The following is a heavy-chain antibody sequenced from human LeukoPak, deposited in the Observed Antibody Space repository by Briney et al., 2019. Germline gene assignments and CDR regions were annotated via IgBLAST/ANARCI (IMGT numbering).Heavy chain of an antibody. J-gene: IGHJ4*02. D-gene: IGHD2-2*01. CDR1: GFTFDTYA. CDR2: ISGSGGST. Sequence: PGGSLRLSCAASGFTFDTYAMSWVRQAPGKGLEWVSAISGSGGSTYYADSVKGRFTISRDNSKNTLYLQMNSLRDEDTAVYYCARGGAVGPNPYYSDYWGQGTLVTISS. CDR3: ARGGAVGPNPYYSDY. V-gene: IGHV3-23*01.